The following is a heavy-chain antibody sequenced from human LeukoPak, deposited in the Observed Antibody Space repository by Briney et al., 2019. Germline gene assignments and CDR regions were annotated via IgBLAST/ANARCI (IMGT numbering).Heavy chain of an antibody. CDR1: GGTFSSYA. J-gene: IGHJ3*02. CDR3: ARGLLGYCSGGSCYSDAFDI. D-gene: IGHD2-15*01. Sequence: GASVKVSCKASGGTFSSYAISWVRQAPGQGLEWMGRIIPILGIANYAQKFQGRVTITADKSTGTAYMELSSLRSEDTAVYYCARGLLGYCSGGSCYSDAFDIWGQGTMVTVSS. CDR2: IIPILGIA. V-gene: IGHV1-69*04.